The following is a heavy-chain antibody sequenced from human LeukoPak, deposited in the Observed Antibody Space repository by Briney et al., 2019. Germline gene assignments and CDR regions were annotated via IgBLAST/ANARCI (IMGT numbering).Heavy chain of an antibody. Sequence: GGSLRLSCAASGFTFTSAWMNWVRQAPGKGLEWVGRIKSKTDGGATDFAAPVKGRFTISRDDSKTTLYLQMNSLKTEDTALYYCTTGNAIPDPDYWGQGTLVTVSS. D-gene: IGHD2-8*01. CDR3: TTGNAIPDPDY. J-gene: IGHJ4*02. CDR1: GFTFTSAW. CDR2: IKSKTDGGAT. V-gene: IGHV3-15*01.